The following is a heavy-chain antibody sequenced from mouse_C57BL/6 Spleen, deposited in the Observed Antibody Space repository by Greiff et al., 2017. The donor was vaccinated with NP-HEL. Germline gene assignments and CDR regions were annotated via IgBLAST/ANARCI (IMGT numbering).Heavy chain of an antibody. V-gene: IGHV5-4*01. CDR1: GFTFSSYA. CDR3: ARDGGNYESAMDY. D-gene: IGHD2-1*01. CDR2: ISDGGSYT. J-gene: IGHJ4*01. Sequence: EVQLQESGGGLVKPGGSLKLSCAASGFTFSSYAMSWVRQTPEKRLEWVATISDGGSYTYYPDNVKGRFTISRDNAKNNLYLQMSHLKSEDTAMYYCARDGGNYESAMDYWGQGTSVTVSS.